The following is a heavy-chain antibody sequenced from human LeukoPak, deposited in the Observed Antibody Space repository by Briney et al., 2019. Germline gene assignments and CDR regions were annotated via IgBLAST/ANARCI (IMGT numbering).Heavy chain of an antibody. CDR1: GFTVSSNY. CDR2: IRQDGSEK. J-gene: IGHJ3*02. D-gene: IGHD6-6*01. Sequence: PGGSLRLSCAASGFTVSSNYMSWVRQAPGKGLEWVASIRQDGSEKHYVDSVEGRFIISRDNAKNSLHLQMNSLRAEDTAVYYCAKGSSRPPNAFDIWGQGTLVTVSS. V-gene: IGHV3-7*01. CDR3: AKGSSRPPNAFDI.